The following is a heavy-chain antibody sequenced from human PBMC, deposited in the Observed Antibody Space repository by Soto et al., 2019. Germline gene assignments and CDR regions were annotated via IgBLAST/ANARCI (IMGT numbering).Heavy chain of an antibody. CDR3: ASSRMAGYQSLDY. CDR1: GFTFSSYS. Sequence: EVQLVESGGGLVKPGGSLRLSCAASGFTFSSYSMNWVRQAPVKGLEWVSSISSSSSYIYYADSVKGRFTISRDNAKNALDLQMNRLRAEDTAVYYCASSRMAGYQSLDYWGQGTLVTVSS. D-gene: IGHD6-19*01. CDR2: ISSSSSYI. J-gene: IGHJ4*02. V-gene: IGHV3-21*01.